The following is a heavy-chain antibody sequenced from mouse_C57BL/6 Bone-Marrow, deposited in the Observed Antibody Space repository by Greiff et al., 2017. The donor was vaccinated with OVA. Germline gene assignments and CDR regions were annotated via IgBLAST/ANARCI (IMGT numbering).Heavy chain of an antibody. Sequence: LVESGAELVKPGASVKLSCKASGYTFTSYWMHWVKQRPGQGLEWIGMIHPNSGSPNYNEKFKSKATLTVDKSSSTAYMQLSSLTSEDSAVYDGASPHSSGYGDYGGQGTTLTVSA. CDR1: GYTFTSYW. D-gene: IGHD3-2*02. V-gene: IGHV1-64*01. CDR2: IHPNSGSP. J-gene: IGHJ2*01. CDR3: ASPHSSGYGDY.